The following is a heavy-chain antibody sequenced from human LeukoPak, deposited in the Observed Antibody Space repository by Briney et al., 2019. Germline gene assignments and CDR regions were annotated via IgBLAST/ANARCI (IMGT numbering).Heavy chain of an antibody. CDR2: MYYSGNA. CDR3: ARAGVAGPPPV. Sequence: SETLSLTCTVSGSSISSYYWSWIRQPPGKGLEWIGYMYYSGNANYNPSLKSRVTISVDTSKNQFSLNLSSVTAADTAVYYCARAGVAGPPPVRGQGTMVTVSS. V-gene: IGHV4-59*12. D-gene: IGHD6-19*01. CDR1: GSSISSYY. J-gene: IGHJ3*01.